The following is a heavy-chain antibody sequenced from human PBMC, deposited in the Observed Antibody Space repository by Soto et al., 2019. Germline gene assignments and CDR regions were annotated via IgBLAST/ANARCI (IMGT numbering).Heavy chain of an antibody. Sequence: QVQLVQSGAEVKKPGSSVKVSCKASGGTFSSYTISWVRQAPGQGREWMGRIIPILGIANYAQKFQGRVTITADKSPRNNYVELSCLRSEEMAVYHCARSIAARKNDIAVAGTVDYWGQGTLVTVSS. J-gene: IGHJ4*02. D-gene: IGHD6-19*01. CDR2: IIPILGIA. V-gene: IGHV1-69*02. CDR1: GGTFSSYT. CDR3: ARSIAARKNDIAVAGTVDY.